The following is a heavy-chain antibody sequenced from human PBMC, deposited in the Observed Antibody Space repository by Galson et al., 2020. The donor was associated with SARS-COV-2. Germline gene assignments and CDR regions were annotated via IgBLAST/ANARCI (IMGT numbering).Heavy chain of an antibody. CDR1: GGSISSYY. D-gene: IGHD5-18*01. Sequence: SQTLSLTCTVSGGSISSYYWSWIRQPPGKGLEWIGYIYYSGSTNYNPSLKSRVTISVDTSKNQFSLKLSSVTAADTAVYYCARRGGYSYGDYYGMDVWGQGTTVTVSS. V-gene: IGHV4-59*08. J-gene: IGHJ6*02. CDR3: ARRGGYSYGDYYGMDV. CDR2: IYYSGST.